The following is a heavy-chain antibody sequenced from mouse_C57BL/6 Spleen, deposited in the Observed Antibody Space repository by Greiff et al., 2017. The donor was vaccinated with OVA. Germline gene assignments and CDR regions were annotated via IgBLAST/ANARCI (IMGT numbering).Heavy chain of an antibody. Sequence: VKLMESGPELVKPGASVKISCKASGYAFSSSWMNWVKQRPGEGLEWIGRIYPGDGDTSYNGKFKGMATLTADKSSSTAYMQLSSLTSEDSAVYFCARKGYGSFDYWGQGTTLTVSS. CDR3: ARKGYGSFDY. J-gene: IGHJ2*01. CDR1: GYAFSSSW. D-gene: IGHD1-1*01. V-gene: IGHV1-82*01. CDR2: IYPGDGDT.